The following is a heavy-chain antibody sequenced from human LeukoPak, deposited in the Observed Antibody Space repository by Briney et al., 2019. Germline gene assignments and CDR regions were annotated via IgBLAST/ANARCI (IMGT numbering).Heavy chain of an antibody. CDR1: GFTFSSFS. V-gene: IGHV3-21*01. CDR2: ISSSSSYI. J-gene: IGHJ4*02. Sequence: GGSLRLSCAASGFTFSSFSMNWVRQAPGKGLERVSHISSSSSYIYYADSVKGRFTISRDNAKNSLYLEMNSLRAEDTAVYYCAGERSGTTSLDYWGQGTLVTVSS. D-gene: IGHD1-7*01. CDR3: AGERSGTTSLDY.